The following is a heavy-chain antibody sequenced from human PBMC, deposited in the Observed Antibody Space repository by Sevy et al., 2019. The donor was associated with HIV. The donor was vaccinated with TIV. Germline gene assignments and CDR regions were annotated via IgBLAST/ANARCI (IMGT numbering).Heavy chain of an antibody. D-gene: IGHD3-9*01. V-gene: IGHV2-5*01. CDR1: GFSLSTSGVG. J-gene: IGHJ5*02. CDR2: IYWNDDK. Sequence: SGPTLVNPTQTLTLTCTFSGFSLSTSGVGVGWIRQPPGKALEWLALIYWNDDKRYSPSLKSRLTITKDTSKNQEVPKMTNMEPVDTATYYCAHRPGILTGYYLPHNWFDPWGQGTLVTVSS. CDR3: AHRPGILTGYYLPHNWFDP.